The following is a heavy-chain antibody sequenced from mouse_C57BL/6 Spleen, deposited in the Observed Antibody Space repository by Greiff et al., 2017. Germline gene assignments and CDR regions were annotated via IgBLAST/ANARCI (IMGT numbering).Heavy chain of an antibody. Sequence: VQLQQPGAELVRPGSSVKLSCKASGYTFTSYWMHWVKQRPIQGLEWIGNIDPSDSETHYNQKFKDKATLTVDKSSSTAYMQLSSLTSEDSAVYYCAREVYYDYDDGYAMDYWGQGTSVTVSS. CDR1: GYTFTSYW. J-gene: IGHJ4*01. D-gene: IGHD2-4*01. CDR2: IDPSDSET. V-gene: IGHV1-52*01. CDR3: AREVYYDYDDGYAMDY.